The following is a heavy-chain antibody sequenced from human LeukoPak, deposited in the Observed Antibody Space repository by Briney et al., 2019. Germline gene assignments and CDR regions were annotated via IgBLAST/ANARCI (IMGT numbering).Heavy chain of an antibody. CDR1: GFIFSDCY. CDR2: ITSSGSTI. J-gene: IGHJ3*02. CDR3: AREAAVDAFDI. Sequence: GGSLRLSCAASGFIFSDCYMSWIRQAPGKGLQWVSYITSSGSTIYYADSVKGRFTISRDNAKNSLYLQMNSLRAEDTAVYYCAREAAVDAFDIWGQGTMVTVPS. V-gene: IGHV3-11*04.